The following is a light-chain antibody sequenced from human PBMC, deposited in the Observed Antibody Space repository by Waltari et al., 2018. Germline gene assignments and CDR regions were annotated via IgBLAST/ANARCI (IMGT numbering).Light chain of an antibody. V-gene: IGKV3-15*01. CDR1: QSVSSN. CDR3: LQYNDWPPWT. J-gene: IGKJ1*01. CDR2: GAS. Sequence: IVMTQSPATLSVSPGERATLSCRASQSVSSNLAWYQQKPGQAPRLLIFGASTRPTDIPARFSGSGSGTEFTLTISSLQSEDFAVYYCLQYNDWPPWTFGQGTKVEIK.